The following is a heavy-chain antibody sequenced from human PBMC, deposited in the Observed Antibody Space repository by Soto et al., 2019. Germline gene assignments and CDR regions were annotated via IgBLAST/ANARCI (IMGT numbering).Heavy chain of an antibody. V-gene: IGHV4-4*02. Sequence: SETLSLTCAVSGGSISSSNWWSWVRQPPGKGLEWIGEIYHSGSTNYNPSLKSRVTISVDKSKNQFSLKLSSVTAADTAVYYCARVIESSSWYGPPYYYYYYGMDVWGQGTTVTVSS. D-gene: IGHD6-13*01. J-gene: IGHJ6*02. CDR2: IYHSGST. CDR3: ARVIESSSWYGPPYYYYYYGMDV. CDR1: GGSISSSNW.